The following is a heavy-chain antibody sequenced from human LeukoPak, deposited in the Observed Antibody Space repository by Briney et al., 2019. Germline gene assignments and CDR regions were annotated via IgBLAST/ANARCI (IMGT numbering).Heavy chain of an antibody. J-gene: IGHJ4*02. D-gene: IGHD2/OR15-2a*01. CDR2: IYYSGST. CDR1: GGSISSSSYY. Sequence: SETLSLTCTVPGGSISSSSYYWGWIRQPPGKGLEWIGSIYYSGSTYYNPSLKSRVTISVDTSKNQFSLKLSSVTAADTAVYYCARLIETYFDYWGQGTLVTVSS. V-gene: IGHV4-39*01. CDR3: ARLIETYFDY.